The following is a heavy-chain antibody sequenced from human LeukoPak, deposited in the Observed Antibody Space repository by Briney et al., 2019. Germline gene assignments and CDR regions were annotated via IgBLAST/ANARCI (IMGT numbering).Heavy chain of an antibody. CDR2: ISGSGGST. CDR3: AKDLSPTYYYGSSGFPYYFDY. D-gene: IGHD3-22*01. Sequence: GGSLRLSCAASGFTSSSYAMSWVRRAPGKGLEWVSAISGSGGSTYYADSVKGRFTISRDNSKNTLYLQMNSLRAEDTAVYYCAKDLSPTYYYGSSGFPYYFDYWGQGTLVTVSS. CDR1: GFTSSSYA. J-gene: IGHJ4*02. V-gene: IGHV3-23*01.